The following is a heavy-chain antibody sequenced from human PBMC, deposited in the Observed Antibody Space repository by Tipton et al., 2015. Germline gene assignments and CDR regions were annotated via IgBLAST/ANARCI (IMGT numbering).Heavy chain of an antibody. CDR3: ARDLTVYDFRSGFYNDYYALEV. CDR2: ISAGSESK. CDR1: GFSFNSYA. V-gene: IGHV3-23*01. J-gene: IGHJ6*02. Sequence: SLRLSCAASGFSFNSYAMNWVRQAPGKGLEWVSGISAGSESKRYADSVKGRFTISRDSAKDTLFLHMISLRVEDTAVYYCARDLTVYDFRSGFYNDYYALEVWGQGTAVAVSS. D-gene: IGHD3-3*01.